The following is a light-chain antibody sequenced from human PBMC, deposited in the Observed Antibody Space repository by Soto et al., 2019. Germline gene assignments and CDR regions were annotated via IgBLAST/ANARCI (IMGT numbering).Light chain of an antibody. CDR1: QSVRSSS. CDR3: QHFGGSPLFT. V-gene: IGKV3-20*01. CDR2: GAS. J-gene: IGKJ3*01. Sequence: EIVLTQSPGTLSMSPGERATLSCRASQSVRSSSLAWYQQKPGQAPRLLIYGASNSATGIPDRFSGSGSGADFTLTISRLEPEDFAVYYCQHFGGSPLFTFGPGTKVDIK.